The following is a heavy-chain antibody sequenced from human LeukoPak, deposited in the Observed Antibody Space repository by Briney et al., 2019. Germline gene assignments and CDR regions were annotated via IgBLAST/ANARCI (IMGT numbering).Heavy chain of an antibody. V-gene: IGHV3-21*01. D-gene: IGHD3/OR15-3a*01. CDR3: ASGGVGLVIIPGWEYDYYGLDV. CDR1: GFTLSTYS. CDR2: ISSSSSYM. Sequence: NPGGSLRLSCAASGFTLSTYSMNWVRQAPGKGLEWVSSISSSSSYMYYADSVKGRFIISRDNAKNSLHLQMNSLRAEDTAVYYCASGGVGLVIIPGWEYDYYGLDVWGQGTTVTVSS. J-gene: IGHJ6*02.